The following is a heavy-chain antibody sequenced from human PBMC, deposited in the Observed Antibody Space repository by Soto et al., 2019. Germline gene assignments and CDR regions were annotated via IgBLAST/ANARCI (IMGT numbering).Heavy chain of an antibody. Sequence: WGSLRLPCAASGFTVSSYSMSWVPQAPGKGVEGGSIISGNSVTIEYTASAKGPFTISRDNSKNLLYLQMGSLRAEATAVYYCATGIGNPSYFAYWGQGTMVTVSS. J-gene: IGHJ4*02. V-gene: IGHV3-23*01. D-gene: IGHD1-1*01. CDR3: ATGIGNPSYFAY. CDR2: ISGNSVTI. CDR1: GFTVSSYS.